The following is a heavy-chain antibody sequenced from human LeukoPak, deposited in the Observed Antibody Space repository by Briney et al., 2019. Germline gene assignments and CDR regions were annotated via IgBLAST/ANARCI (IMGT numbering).Heavy chain of an antibody. CDR2: ISYDGSYK. Sequence: GRSLRLSCAASGFPFSGYTIHWVRQTPGKGLEWVAVISYDGSYKYYADSVKGRFTISIDNSKNTLYLQMNSLRAEDTAVYYCARDQPPAIFGVVIMSYWGQGTLVTVSS. CDR1: GFPFSGYT. CDR3: ARDQPPAIFGVVIMSY. J-gene: IGHJ4*02. D-gene: IGHD3-3*01. V-gene: IGHV3-30-3*01.